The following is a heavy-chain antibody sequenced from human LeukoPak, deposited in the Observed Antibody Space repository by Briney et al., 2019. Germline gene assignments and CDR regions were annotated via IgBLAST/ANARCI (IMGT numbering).Heavy chain of an antibody. D-gene: IGHD2-2*01. J-gene: IGHJ6*03. CDR1: GFTFSSYS. CDR2: ISSSSSTI. V-gene: IGHV3-48*04. CDR3: ARDSCSSTSCAWGYYYMDV. Sequence: GGSLRLSCAASGFTFSSYSMNWVRQAPGKGLEWVSYISSSSSTIYYADSVKGRFTISRDNAKNSLYLQMNSLRAEDTAAYYCARDSCSSTSCAWGYYYMDVWGKGTTVTVSS.